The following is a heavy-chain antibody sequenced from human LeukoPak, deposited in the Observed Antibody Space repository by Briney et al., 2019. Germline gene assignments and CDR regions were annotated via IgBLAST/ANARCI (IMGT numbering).Heavy chain of an antibody. J-gene: IGHJ4*02. Sequence: SETLSLTCTVSGGSISSYYWSWLRQPPGKGLEWIGYNYYSGSTNYNPSLKSRVTISVDTSKNQFSLKLSSVTAADTAVYYCARGFLPAAPFHYWGQGTLVTVSS. CDR3: ARGFLPAAPFHY. D-gene: IGHD2-2*01. CDR2: NYYSGST. CDR1: GGSISSYY. V-gene: IGHV4-59*01.